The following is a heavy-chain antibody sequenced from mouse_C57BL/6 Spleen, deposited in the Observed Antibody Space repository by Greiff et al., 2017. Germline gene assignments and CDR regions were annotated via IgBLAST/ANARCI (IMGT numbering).Heavy chain of an antibody. CDR3: ARKERSAY. CDR1: GYTFTSYG. J-gene: IGHJ3*01. CDR2: IYPRSGTT. V-gene: IGHV1-81*01. Sequence: QVQLKQSGAELARPGASVTLSCKASGYTFTSYGISWVKQRTGQGLEWIGDIYPRSGTTYYNEKFKGKATLTADTSSSTAYIVLRRLTSEDSAVYLCARKERSAYWGQGTLVTVSA.